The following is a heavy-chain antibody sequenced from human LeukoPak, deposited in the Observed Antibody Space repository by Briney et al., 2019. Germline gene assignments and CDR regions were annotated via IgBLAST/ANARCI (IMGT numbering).Heavy chain of an antibody. Sequence: GGSLRLSCAASGFTFTNAWMSWVRQAPGKGLEWVGRIKSKKDGGTTEYAAPVKGRFTISRDYSKSIAYLQMNSLKTEDTAVYYCSVGANDYWGQGTLVTVSS. CDR2: IKSKKDGGTT. CDR1: GFTFTNAW. V-gene: IGHV3-15*01. J-gene: IGHJ4*02. CDR3: SVGANDY. D-gene: IGHD1-26*01.